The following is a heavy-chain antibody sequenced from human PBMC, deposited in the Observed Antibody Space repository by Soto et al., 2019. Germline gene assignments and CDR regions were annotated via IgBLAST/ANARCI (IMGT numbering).Heavy chain of an antibody. CDR3: ARIPGYSSEYGDY. CDR2: IFSNDEK. CDR1: GFSLSNARMG. Sequence: QVTLKESGPVLVKPTETLTLTCTVSGFSLSNARMGVSWIRQPPGKALEWLAHIFSNDEKSYSTSLKSRLTLPKDTSKSPVVLTKTHMDPVDTATYYCARIPGYSSEYGDYWGQGNLVTLSS. V-gene: IGHV2-26*01. D-gene: IGHD5-18*01. J-gene: IGHJ4*02.